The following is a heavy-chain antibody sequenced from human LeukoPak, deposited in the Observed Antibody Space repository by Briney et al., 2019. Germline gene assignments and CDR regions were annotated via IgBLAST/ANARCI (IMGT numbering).Heavy chain of an antibody. CDR1: GFTFSSYA. CDR2: ISGSGGST. CDR3: AKALQSSGWQSIDY. V-gene: IGHV3-23*01. D-gene: IGHD6-19*01. J-gene: IGHJ4*02. Sequence: GGSLRLSCAASGFTFSSYAMSWVRQAPGKGLEWVSAISGSGGSTYYADSVKGRFTISRDNSKNTLYLQMNSLRAEDTAVYYCAKALQSSGWQSIDYWGQGTLVTVSS.